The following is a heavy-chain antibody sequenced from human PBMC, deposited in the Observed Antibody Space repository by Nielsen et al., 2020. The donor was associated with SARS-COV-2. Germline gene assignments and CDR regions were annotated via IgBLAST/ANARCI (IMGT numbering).Heavy chain of an antibody. CDR3: AKALGARYAGY. V-gene: IGHV3-53*01. J-gene: IGHJ4*02. D-gene: IGHD1-26*01. Sequence: GESLKISCAASGFTVSSNYMSWVRQAPGKGLEWVSVIYSGGSTYYADSVKGRFTISRDNSKNTLYLQMNSLRAEDTAVYYCAKALGARYAGYWGQGTLVTVSS. CDR2: IYSGGST. CDR1: GFTVSSNY.